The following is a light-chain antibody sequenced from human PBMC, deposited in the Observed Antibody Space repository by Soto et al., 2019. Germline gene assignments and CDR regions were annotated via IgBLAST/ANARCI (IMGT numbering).Light chain of an antibody. CDR2: HAS. CDR1: QSVSIN. V-gene: IGKV3-15*01. CDR3: QQYNNWPRT. J-gene: IGKJ5*01. Sequence: EIVLTQSPGTLSLSPGEIVTLSCRASQSVSINLAWYQQRPGQAPRLLIYHASTRATGVPTRLSGSGSGTEFTLTISSLQSEDFAVYYCQQYNNWPRTFGQGTRLEIK.